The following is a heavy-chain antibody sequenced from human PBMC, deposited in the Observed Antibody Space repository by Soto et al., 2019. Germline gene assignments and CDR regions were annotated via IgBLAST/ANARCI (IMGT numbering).Heavy chain of an antibody. CDR1: GFTFSSYA. CDR2: ISYDGSNK. V-gene: IGHV3-30*14. CDR3: VKDRAAVAATSSYYYYGMDV. Sequence: GGSLRLSCAASGFTFSSYAMHWVRQAPGKGLEWVAVISYDGSNKYYADSVKGRFTISRDNSKNTLYLQMSSLRAEDTAIYYCVKDRAAVAATSSYYYYGMDVWGQGTTVTVSS. J-gene: IGHJ6*02. D-gene: IGHD6-19*01.